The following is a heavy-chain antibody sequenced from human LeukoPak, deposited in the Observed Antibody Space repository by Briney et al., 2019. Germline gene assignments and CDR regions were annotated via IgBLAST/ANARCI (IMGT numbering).Heavy chain of an antibody. CDR1: GFTFSSYD. J-gene: IGHJ4*02. Sequence: GGSLRLSCAASGFTFSSYDMSWVRQAPGKGLEWVSSITTSGGSTFYADSVKGRFTISRDNPKNTLYLQMNSLRAEDTAIYFCAKRGVVIRVILVGFHKEANYFDSWGQGALVTVSS. V-gene: IGHV3-23*01. D-gene: IGHD3-22*01. CDR3: AKRGVVIRVILVGFHKEANYFDS. CDR2: ITTSGGST.